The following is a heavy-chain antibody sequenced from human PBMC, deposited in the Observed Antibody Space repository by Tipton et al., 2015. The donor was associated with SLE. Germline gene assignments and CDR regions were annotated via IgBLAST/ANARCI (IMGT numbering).Heavy chain of an antibody. J-gene: IGHJ4*02. CDR1: GGSVSSTNYY. CDR3: ARGERSSMPDC. V-gene: IGHV4-61*02. CDR2: IYSSGTT. D-gene: IGHD2-2*01. Sequence: LRLSCTVSGGSVSSTNYYWSWIRQPAGRGLEWIGRIYSSGTTNYNPSLKSRLSTSIDTSNNQFSLKLNSVTAADTAVYYCARGERSSMPDCWGQGTLVTVSS.